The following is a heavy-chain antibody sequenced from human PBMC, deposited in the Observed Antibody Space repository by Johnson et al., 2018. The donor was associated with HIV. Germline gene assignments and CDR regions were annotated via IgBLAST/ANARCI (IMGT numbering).Heavy chain of an antibody. CDR3: ARSGHYELNAFDI. CDR2: IKQDGSEK. V-gene: IGHV3-7*05. D-gene: IGHD4-17*01. CDR1: GFTFSSYW. Sequence: EVQLVESGGGLVQPGGSLRLSCAASGFTFSSYWMSWVHQAPGKGLEWLANIKQDGSEKYYVDSVKGRFTISRDNAKNSLYLQMNSLRAEDTAVYYCARSGHYELNAFDIWGQGTMVTVSS. J-gene: IGHJ3*02.